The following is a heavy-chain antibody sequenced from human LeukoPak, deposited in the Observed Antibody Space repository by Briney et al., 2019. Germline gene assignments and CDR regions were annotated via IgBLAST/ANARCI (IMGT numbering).Heavy chain of an antibody. CDR2: IRYDGSNK. CDR1: GFTFSSYG. Sequence: GGSLRLSCAASGFTFSSYGMHWVRQAPGKGLEWVAFIRYDGSNKYYADSVKGRFTISRDNSKNTLYLQMNSLRAEDTAVYYCAKDGGHDYGDYVVTDWGQGTLVTVSS. D-gene: IGHD4-17*01. J-gene: IGHJ4*02. CDR3: AKDGGHDYGDYVVTD. V-gene: IGHV3-30*02.